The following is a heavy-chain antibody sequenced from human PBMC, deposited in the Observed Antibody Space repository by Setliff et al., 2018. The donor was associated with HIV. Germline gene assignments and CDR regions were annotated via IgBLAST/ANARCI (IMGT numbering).Heavy chain of an antibody. CDR1: GFTFSSYA. J-gene: IGHJ6*03. CDR3: ARGLTIFGVATLGIYSFMDV. D-gene: IGHD3-3*01. Sequence: GGSLRLSCAASGFTFSSYAMSWVRQTPGKGLEWVSAVSGGGGSTYYADSVKGRFTISRDNSKNTLYLQMNSLRAEDTAVYYCARGLTIFGVATLGIYSFMDVWGKGTTVTVSS. CDR2: VSGGGGST. V-gene: IGHV3-23*01.